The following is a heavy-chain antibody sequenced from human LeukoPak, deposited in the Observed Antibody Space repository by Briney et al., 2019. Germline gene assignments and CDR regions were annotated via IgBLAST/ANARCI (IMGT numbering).Heavy chain of an antibody. D-gene: IGHD3-22*01. J-gene: IGHJ2*01. CDR1: GFNFSNYA. V-gene: IGHV3-23*01. Sequence: GSLRLSCAASGFNFSNYAMSWVRQAPGKGLEWVSGISGSGGSTYYADSVKGRLTISRDNSKNTLYLQMDSLRAEDTAVYYCAKVGIRISLIVVVFTTADDWYFDLWGRGTLVTVSS. CDR2: ISGSGGST. CDR3: AKVGIRISLIVVVFTTADDWYFDL.